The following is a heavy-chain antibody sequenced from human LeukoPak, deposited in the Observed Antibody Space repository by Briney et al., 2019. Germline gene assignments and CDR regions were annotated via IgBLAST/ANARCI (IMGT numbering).Heavy chain of an antibody. CDR1: GYTFTGYY. D-gene: IGHD4-23*01. CDR2: INPNSGGT. J-gene: IGHJ4*02. Sequence: ASVKVSCKASGYTFTGYYMHWVRQAPGQGLEWMGWINPNSGGTNYAQKFQGRVTMTRDTSISTAYMELSRLRSDDTAVYYCARDRVVTPQFDYWGQGTLVTVSS. V-gene: IGHV1-2*02. CDR3: ARDRVVTPQFDY.